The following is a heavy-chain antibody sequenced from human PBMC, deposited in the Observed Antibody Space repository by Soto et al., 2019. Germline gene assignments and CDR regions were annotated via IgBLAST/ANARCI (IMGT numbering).Heavy chain of an antibody. CDR1: CASISSYY. CDR3: ARGYSSSSWFDP. CDR2: IYDSGST. V-gene: IGHV4-59*01. Sequence: SETLSLTCTVSCASISSYYWSWIRQPPGKGLELIGYIYDSGSTHYNPSPKSRVTISVDTSKNQFSLKLSSVTAADTAVYYCARGYSSSSWFDPWGQGTLVTVSS. D-gene: IGHD6-13*01. J-gene: IGHJ5*02.